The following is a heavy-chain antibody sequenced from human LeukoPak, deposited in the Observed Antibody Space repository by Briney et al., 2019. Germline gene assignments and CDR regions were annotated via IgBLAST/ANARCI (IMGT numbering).Heavy chain of an antibody. CDR1: GYSFTTNW. CDR2: IDPSDSQT. V-gene: IGHV5-10-1*01. Sequence: GESLRISCKGSGYSFTTNWISWVRQMPGKGLEWMGRIDPSDSQTYYSPSFQGHVTISADKSINTAYLQWSSLKASDTAMYYCSSGYYYVFDYWGQGTLVTVSS. D-gene: IGHD3-22*01. CDR3: SSGYYYVFDY. J-gene: IGHJ4*02.